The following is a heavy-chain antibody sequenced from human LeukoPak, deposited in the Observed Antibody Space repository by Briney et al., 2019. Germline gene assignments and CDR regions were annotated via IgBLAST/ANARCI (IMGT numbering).Heavy chain of an antibody. V-gene: IGHV3-23*01. Sequence: PGGSLRLSCAASGFTFSSYGMSWVRQARGKGLEWISAVSGSGGSTYYADSVKGRFTISRDNSKNTLYLQRNSLRAQATATYYSATYRRVLLHFESWGQGTLVTVSS. D-gene: IGHD2-8*02. J-gene: IGHJ4*02. CDR3: ATYRRVLLHFES. CDR1: GFTFSSYG. CDR2: VSGSGGST.